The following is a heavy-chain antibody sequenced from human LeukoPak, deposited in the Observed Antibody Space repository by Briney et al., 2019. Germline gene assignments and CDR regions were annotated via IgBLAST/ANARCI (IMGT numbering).Heavy chain of an antibody. J-gene: IGHJ3*02. V-gene: IGHV4-34*01. Sequence: SETLSLTCAVYGGSFSGYYWSWIRQPPGKGLEWIGEINHSGSTNYNPSLKSRVTISVDTSKNQFSLKLSSVTAADTAVYYCASFVLSDAFDNWGQGTMVTVSS. D-gene: IGHD6-6*01. CDR2: INHSGST. CDR3: ASFVLSDAFDN. CDR1: GGSFSGYY.